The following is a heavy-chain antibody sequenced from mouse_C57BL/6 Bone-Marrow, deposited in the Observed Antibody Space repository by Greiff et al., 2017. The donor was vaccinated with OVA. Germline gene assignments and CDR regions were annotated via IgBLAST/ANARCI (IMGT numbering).Heavy chain of an antibody. J-gene: IGHJ2*01. D-gene: IGHD1-1*01. CDR2: ISDGGSYT. Sequence: EVKLVESGGGLVKPGGSLKLSCAASGFTFSSYAMSWVRQTPEKRLEWVATISDGGSYTYYPDNVKGRFTISRDNAKNNLYLQMSHLKSEDTAMYYCAREINYYGSSYGLDYWGQGTTLTVSS. CDR1: GFTFSSYA. V-gene: IGHV5-4*01. CDR3: AREINYYGSSYGLDY.